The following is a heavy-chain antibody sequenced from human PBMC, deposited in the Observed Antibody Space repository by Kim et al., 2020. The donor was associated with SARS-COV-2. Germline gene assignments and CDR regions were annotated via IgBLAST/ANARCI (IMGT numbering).Heavy chain of an antibody. CDR1: GGTFSSYA. D-gene: IGHD3-22*01. CDR2: IIPIFGTA. V-gene: IGHV1-69*13. CDR3: ARNGYYDSSGYIWGFDY. J-gene: IGHJ4*02. Sequence: SVKVSCKASGGTFSSYAISWVRQAPGQGLEWMGGIIPIFGTANYAQKFQGRVTITADESTSTAYMELSSLRSEDTAVYYCARNGYYDSSGYIWGFDYWGQGTLVTVSS.